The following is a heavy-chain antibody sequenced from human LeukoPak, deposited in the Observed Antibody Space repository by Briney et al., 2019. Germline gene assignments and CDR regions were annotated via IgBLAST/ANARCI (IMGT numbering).Heavy chain of an antibody. V-gene: IGHV1-18*01. Sequence: ASVKVSCKASGYTLTSYSFSWVRPAPGQGLEWMGWISVNTSYAQHLQGRVTMTTDTSTSTAYMELRSLRSDDTAVYYCAREDPSGSFDYWGQGTLVTVSP. CDR2: ISVNT. CDR1: GYTLTSYS. J-gene: IGHJ4*02. CDR3: AREDPSGSFDY. D-gene: IGHD1-26*01.